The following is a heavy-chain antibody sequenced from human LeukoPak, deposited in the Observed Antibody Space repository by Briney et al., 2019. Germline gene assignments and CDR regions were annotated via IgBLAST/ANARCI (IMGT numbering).Heavy chain of an antibody. CDR2: ISSSGSTI. D-gene: IGHD1-7*01. CDR3: ARGDGYNWNYAVL. J-gene: IGHJ4*02. V-gene: IGHV3-48*04. Sequence: GGSLRLSCAASGFTFSSYAMHWVRQAPGKGLEWVSYISSSGSTIYYADSVKGRFTISRDNAKNSLYLQMNSLRAEDTAVYYCARGDGYNWNYAVLWGQGTLVTVSS. CDR1: GFTFSSYA.